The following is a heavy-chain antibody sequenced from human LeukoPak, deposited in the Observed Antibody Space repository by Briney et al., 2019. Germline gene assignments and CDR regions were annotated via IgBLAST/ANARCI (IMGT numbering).Heavy chain of an antibody. Sequence: SGGSLRLSCAASGLTFSSYSMNWVRQAPGKGLEWVSSISSSSSYIYYADSVKGRFTISRDNAKNSLYLQMNSLRAEDTAVYYCARDQRYYYYYGMDVWGQGTTVTVSS. CDR1: GLTFSSYS. J-gene: IGHJ6*02. CDR3: ARDQRYYYYYGMDV. CDR2: ISSSSSYI. V-gene: IGHV3-21*01.